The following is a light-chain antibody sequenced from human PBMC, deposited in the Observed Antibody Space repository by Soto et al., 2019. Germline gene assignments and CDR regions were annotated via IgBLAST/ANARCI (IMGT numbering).Light chain of an antibody. CDR3: SSYAGSNTPYV. CDR1: SSDVGGYNY. CDR2: EVN. J-gene: IGLJ1*01. Sequence: QSVLTQPPSASGSPGQSVTISCTGTSSDVGGYNYVSWYQHHPGNAPKLMIYEVNKRTSGVPDRFSGSKSGNTASLTVSGLQAEDEADYYCSSYAGSNTPYVFGTG. V-gene: IGLV2-8*01.